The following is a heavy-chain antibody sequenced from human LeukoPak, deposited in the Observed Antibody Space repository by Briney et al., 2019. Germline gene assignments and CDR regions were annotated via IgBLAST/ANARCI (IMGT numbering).Heavy chain of an antibody. CDR1: GXTFSTYG. V-gene: IGHV3-33*01. Sequence: PGTSLRLSCAASGXTFSTYGMNWVRQAPGKGLEWVAIIWYDGSDKYYADSVKGRFTVSRDNSKNTMYLQVNSLRDEDTAVYYCARVACTGGRCLAYNFYGMDVWGQGTTVTVS. CDR2: IWYDGSDK. J-gene: IGHJ6*02. D-gene: IGHD2-15*01. CDR3: ARVACTGGRCLAYNFYGMDV.